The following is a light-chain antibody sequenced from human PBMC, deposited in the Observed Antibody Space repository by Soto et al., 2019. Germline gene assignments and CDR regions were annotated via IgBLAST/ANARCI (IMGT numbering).Light chain of an antibody. CDR2: SNN. Sequence: QSVLTQPPSTSGTPGQRVTISCSGSSSNIGSNTVNWYQHLPGTAPKLLIYSNNQRPSGVPDRFSGSKSGTSASLAVSGPQSEDEADYYCSSYTSSSTYVFGTGTKVTVL. CDR3: SSYTSSSTYV. CDR1: SSNIGSNT. V-gene: IGLV1-44*01. J-gene: IGLJ1*01.